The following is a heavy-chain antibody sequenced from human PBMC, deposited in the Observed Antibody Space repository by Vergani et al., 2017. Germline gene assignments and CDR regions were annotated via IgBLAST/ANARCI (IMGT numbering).Heavy chain of an antibody. CDR1: GGTFSSYA. J-gene: IGHJ4*02. Sequence: VQLVQSGAEVKKPGSSVKVSCKASGGTFSSYAMSWVRQAPGKGLEWVSAISGSGGSTYYADSVKGRFTISRDNSKNTLYLQMNSLRAEDTAVYYCAKLDFWSAFDYWGQGTLVTVSS. D-gene: IGHD3-3*01. CDR3: AKLDFWSAFDY. CDR2: ISGSGGST. V-gene: IGHV3-23*04.